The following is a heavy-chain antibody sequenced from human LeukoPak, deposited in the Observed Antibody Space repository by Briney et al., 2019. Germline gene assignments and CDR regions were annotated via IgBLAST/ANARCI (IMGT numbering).Heavy chain of an antibody. CDR3: ARLGIVATTVFHFFDY. Sequence: SETLSLTCTVSGGSITSSSYYWGWIRQSPGKGLEWIGSIYYSGHTYYNPSLKSRVTISVDTSKNQFSLKLSSVTAADTAVYYCARLGIVATTVFHFFDYWGQGTLVTVSS. V-gene: IGHV4-39*01. CDR2: IYYSGHT. CDR1: GGSITSSSYY. J-gene: IGHJ4*02. D-gene: IGHD5-12*01.